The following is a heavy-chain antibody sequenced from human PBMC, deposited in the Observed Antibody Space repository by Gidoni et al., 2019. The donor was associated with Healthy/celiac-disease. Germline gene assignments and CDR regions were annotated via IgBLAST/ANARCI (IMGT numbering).Heavy chain of an antibody. CDR1: GGSFSGYY. CDR2: INHSGST. CDR3: ARERRYYDKYFDY. J-gene: IGHJ4*02. D-gene: IGHD3-22*01. Sequence: QVQLQQWGAGLLKPSETLSLTCAVYGGSFSGYYWSWIRQPPGKGLEWIGEINHSGSTNYNPSLKSRVTISVDTSKNQFSLKLSSVTAADTAVYYCARERRYYDKYFDYWGQGTLVTVSS. V-gene: IGHV4-34*01.